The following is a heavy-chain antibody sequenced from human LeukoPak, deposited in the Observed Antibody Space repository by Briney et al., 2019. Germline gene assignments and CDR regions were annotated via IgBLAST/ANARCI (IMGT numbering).Heavy chain of an antibody. CDR2: VNPNRGDS. D-gene: IGHD6-19*01. Sequence: ASVKVSCTASGYTFTGNYIHWVRLAPGQRLEWMGWVNPNRGDSNYAQKFQGRVTMTSDTSIGTAYMELSRLRSDDTAIYYCARGAYSTGWLGHWGQGTQVTVSS. CDR3: ARGAYSTGWLGH. V-gene: IGHV1-2*02. J-gene: IGHJ1*01. CDR1: GYTFTGNY.